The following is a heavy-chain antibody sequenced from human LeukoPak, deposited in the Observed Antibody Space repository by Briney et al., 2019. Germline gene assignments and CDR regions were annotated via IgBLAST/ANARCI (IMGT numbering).Heavy chain of an antibody. J-gene: IGHJ4*02. D-gene: IGHD3-10*01. CDR1: GFTFSSYA. CDR2: INHSGST. V-gene: IGHV4-34*01. CDR3: ARTRRGSGSYFRP. Sequence: PGGSLRLSCAASGFTFSSYAMSWVRQPPGKGLEWIGEINHSGSTNYNPSLKSRVTISVDTSKNQFSLKLSSVTAADTAVYYCARTRRGSGSYFRPWGQGTLVTVSS.